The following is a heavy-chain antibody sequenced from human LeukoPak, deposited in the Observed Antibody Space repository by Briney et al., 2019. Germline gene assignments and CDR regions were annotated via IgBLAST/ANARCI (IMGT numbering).Heavy chain of an antibody. V-gene: IGHV4-59*01. CDR3: ARYDQGVGPVRWFDP. Sequence: PSETLSLTCTVSGGSMNSYYWSWIRQPPGKGLEWIGNIYYSGSTYYNPSLKSRVTISIDTSKNQFSLKLNSVTAADTAVYYCARYDQGVGPVRWFDPWGQGTLVTVSS. D-gene: IGHD3-10*01. CDR2: IYYSGST. CDR1: GGSMNSYY. J-gene: IGHJ5*02.